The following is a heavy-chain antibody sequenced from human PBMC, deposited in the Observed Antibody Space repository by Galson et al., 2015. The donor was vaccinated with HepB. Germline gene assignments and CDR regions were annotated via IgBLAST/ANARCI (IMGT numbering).Heavy chain of an antibody. CDR2: IYTSGST. Sequence: TLSLTCTVSGGSISSGSYYWSWIRQPAGKGLEWIGRIYTSGSTNYNPSLKSRVTISVDTSKNQFSLKLSSVTAADTAVYYCARMSYGSGSYYNGFYLWYFDLWGRGTLVTVSS. CDR1: GGSISSGSYY. J-gene: IGHJ2*01. CDR3: ARMSYGSGSYYNGFYLWYFDL. D-gene: IGHD3-10*01. V-gene: IGHV4-61*02.